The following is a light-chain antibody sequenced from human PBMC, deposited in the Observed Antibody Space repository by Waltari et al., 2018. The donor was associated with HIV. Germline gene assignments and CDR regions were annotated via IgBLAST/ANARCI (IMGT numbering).Light chain of an antibody. J-gene: IGLJ2*01. CDR3: SSYGGSDNRVI. CDR2: GVS. Sequence: QSALTQPPSASGSPGQSVTISCTGTSSDVGGYNFVSWYQQHPGRAPKFLIYGVSKRPSGGPYRLSGSKSGNTASLTVSGLQAEDEADYYGSSYGGSDNRVIFGGGTKLTVL. CDR1: SSDVGGYNF. V-gene: IGLV2-8*01.